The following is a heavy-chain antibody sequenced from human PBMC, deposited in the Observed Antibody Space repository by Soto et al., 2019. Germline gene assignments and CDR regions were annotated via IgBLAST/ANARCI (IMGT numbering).Heavy chain of an antibody. CDR3: AHGSCSSADCYPNPYLDY. J-gene: IGHJ4*02. Sequence: ESGPTLVKPTQTLTLTCTFSGFPLSTTAEGVGWIRQPPGKALEWLALIYWDDDERYSPSLKSRLTITKDTSKNQVVLTMTNVDPVDTATYYCAHGSCSSADCYPNPYLDYWGQGILVTVSS. CDR2: IYWDDDE. D-gene: IGHD2-2*01. V-gene: IGHV2-5*02. CDR1: GFPLSTTAEG.